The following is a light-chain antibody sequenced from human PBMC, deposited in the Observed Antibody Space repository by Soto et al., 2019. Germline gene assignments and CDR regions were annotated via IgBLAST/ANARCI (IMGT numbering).Light chain of an antibody. V-gene: IGKV3D-15*01. CDR3: QQNGRSPT. CDR1: QSVSSK. Sequence: EIVMTQSPATLSVSPGERAILSCRASQSVSSKLAWYQQKSGQAPRLLIHDAVSRATGIPDRFSGSGSGTEFTLTISRLEPEDCGVYYCQQNGRSPTFGPGTKVDIK. CDR2: DAV. J-gene: IGKJ3*01.